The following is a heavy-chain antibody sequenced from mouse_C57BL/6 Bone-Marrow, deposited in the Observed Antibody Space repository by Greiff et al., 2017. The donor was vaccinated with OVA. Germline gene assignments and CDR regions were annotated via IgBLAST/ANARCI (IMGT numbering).Heavy chain of an antibody. Sequence: VQLQQSGAELVRPGASVKLSCTASGFNIKDDYMHWVKQRPEQGLEWIGWIDPENGDTAYASKFQGKATITADTSSNTAYLQLSSLTSEDTAVYYCTTHSSTTVVAKAYWGQGTLVTVSA. J-gene: IGHJ3*01. CDR2: IDPENGDT. V-gene: IGHV14-4*01. CDR1: GFNIKDDY. CDR3: TTHSSTTVVAKAY. D-gene: IGHD1-1*01.